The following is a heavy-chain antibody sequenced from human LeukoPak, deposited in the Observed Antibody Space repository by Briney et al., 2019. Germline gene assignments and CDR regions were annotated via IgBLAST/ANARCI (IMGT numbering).Heavy chain of an antibody. CDR1: GYTFTSYA. CDR2: INAGNGNT. D-gene: IGHD3-22*01. Sequence: ASVRVSCKASGYTFTSYAMHWVRQAPGQRLEWMGWINAGNGNTKYSQKFQGRVTITRDTSASTAYMELSSLRSEDTAVYYCASSGYYSDAFDIWGQGTMVTVSS. V-gene: IGHV1-3*01. CDR3: ASSGYYSDAFDI. J-gene: IGHJ3*02.